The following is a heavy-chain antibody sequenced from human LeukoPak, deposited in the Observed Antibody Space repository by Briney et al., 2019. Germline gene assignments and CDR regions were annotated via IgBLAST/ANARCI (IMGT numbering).Heavy chain of an antibody. Sequence: SETLSLTCTVSGGSISSSSYYWGWIRQPPGKGLEWIVSIYYSGSTYYNPSLKSRVTISVDTSKNHFPLKLSSVTAADTAVYYCARLDRWELRTFDYWGQGTLVTVSS. D-gene: IGHD2-15*01. J-gene: IGHJ4*02. CDR1: GGSISSSSYY. CDR2: IYYSGST. V-gene: IGHV4-39*02. CDR3: ARLDRWELRTFDY.